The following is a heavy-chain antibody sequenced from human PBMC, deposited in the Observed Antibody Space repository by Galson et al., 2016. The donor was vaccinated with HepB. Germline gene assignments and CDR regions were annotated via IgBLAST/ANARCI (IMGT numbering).Heavy chain of an antibody. J-gene: IGHJ6*02. CDR1: GYTFTAYY. CDR2: INPNSGGT. Sequence: SVKVSCKASGYTFTAYYMHWVRQAPGQGLEWMGWINPNSGGTNYAQKSQGRVSMTMDTSISTAHMELTRLRYDDTAVYYCARSEYRYYYYHGLDVWGQGTTVTVS. V-gene: IGHV1-2*02. D-gene: IGHD4-11*01. CDR3: ARSEYRYYYYHGLDV.